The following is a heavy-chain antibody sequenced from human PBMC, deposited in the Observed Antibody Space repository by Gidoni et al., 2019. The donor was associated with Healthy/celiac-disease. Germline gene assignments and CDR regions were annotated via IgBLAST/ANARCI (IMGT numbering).Heavy chain of an antibody. CDR3: ARHGFGGSSGWYYFDY. CDR1: GGSISSYY. V-gene: IGHV4-59*08. J-gene: IGHJ4*02. Sequence: QVQLQESGPGLVKPSETLSLTCTVSGGSISSYYWSWIRQPPGKGLEWIGYIYYSGSTNYNPSLKSRVTISVDTSKNQFSLKLSSVTAADTAVYYCARHGFGGSSGWYYFDYWGQGTLVTVSS. D-gene: IGHD6-19*01. CDR2: IYYSGST.